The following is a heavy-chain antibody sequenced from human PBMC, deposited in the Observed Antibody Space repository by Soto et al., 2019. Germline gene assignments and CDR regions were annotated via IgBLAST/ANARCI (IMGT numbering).Heavy chain of an antibody. CDR3: AKDTCSSTSCHYYYYYYMDV. V-gene: IGHV3-9*01. Sequence: GGSLRLSCAASGFTFDDYAMHWVRQAPGKGLEWVSGISWNSGSIGYADSVKGRFTISRDNAKNSLYLQMNSLRAEDTALYYCAKDTCSSTSCHYYYYYYMDVWGKGTTVTVSS. CDR1: GFTFDDYA. J-gene: IGHJ6*03. D-gene: IGHD2-2*01. CDR2: ISWNSGSI.